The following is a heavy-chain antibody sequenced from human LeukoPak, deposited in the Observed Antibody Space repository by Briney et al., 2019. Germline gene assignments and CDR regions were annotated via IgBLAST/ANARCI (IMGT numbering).Heavy chain of an antibody. D-gene: IGHD5-24*01. CDR1: GGSISSSSYY. J-gene: IGHJ4*02. CDR2: IYYSGST. Sequence: SETLSLTCTVSGGSISSSSYYWGWIRQPPGKGLEWIGYIYYSGSTYYNPSLKSRVTISVDTSKNQFSLKLSSVTAADTAVYYCARAPDGWTVDYWGQGTLVTVSS. CDR3: ARAPDGWTVDY. V-gene: IGHV4-31*03.